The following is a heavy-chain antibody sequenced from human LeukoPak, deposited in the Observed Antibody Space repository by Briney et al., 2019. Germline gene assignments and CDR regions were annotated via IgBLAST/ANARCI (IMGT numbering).Heavy chain of an antibody. J-gene: IGHJ5*02. CDR3: ARGGELNNWFDP. V-gene: IGHV4-34*01. D-gene: IGHD1-7*01. CDR1: GGSFSGYY. CDR2: INHRGST. Sequence: SETLSLTCAVYGGSFSGYYWSWIRQTPGKGLEWIGEINHRGSTNYNPSLKSRVTISEDTSNFQFSLRLSSVTAADTAVYYCARGGELNNWFDPWGQGTLVIVSS.